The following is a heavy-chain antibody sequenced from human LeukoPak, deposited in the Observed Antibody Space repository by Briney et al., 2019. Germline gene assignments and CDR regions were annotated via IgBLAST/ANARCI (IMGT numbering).Heavy chain of an antibody. J-gene: IGHJ4*02. CDR3: ARGSLGAARPEPDFDY. D-gene: IGHD6-6*01. CDR1: GGSFSGYY. CDR2: INHSGST. V-gene: IGHV4-34*01. Sequence: SETLSLTCAVYGGSFSGYYWSWIRQPPGKGLEWIGEINHSGSTNYNPSLKSRVTISVDASKNQFSLKLSSVTAADTAVYYCARGSLGAARPEPDFDYWGQGTLVTVSS.